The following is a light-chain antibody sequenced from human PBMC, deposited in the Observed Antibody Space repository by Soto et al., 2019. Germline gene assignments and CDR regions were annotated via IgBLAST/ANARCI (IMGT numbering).Light chain of an antibody. CDR3: QQHDGN. J-gene: IGKJ4*01. Sequence: DVQMTQSPSTLSASVGDRVTITCRASQSISRWLAWYQWKPGKAPKVLLYEASSLKGGVPSRFSGSGSGTEFTLTISRLQPDDFATYYCQQHDGNFGGGTKVEIK. CDR1: QSISRW. V-gene: IGKV1-5*01. CDR2: EAS.